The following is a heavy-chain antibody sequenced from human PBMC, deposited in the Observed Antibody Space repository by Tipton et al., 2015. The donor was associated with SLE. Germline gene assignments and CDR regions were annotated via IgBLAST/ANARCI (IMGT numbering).Heavy chain of an antibody. J-gene: IGHJ3*02. CDR2: IYTSGST. D-gene: IGHD1-26*01. Sequence: TLSLTCTVSGGSISSYYWSWMRQPPGKGLEWIGYIYTSGSTNYNPSLKSRVTISVDTSKNQFSLKLSSVTAADTAVYYCASLGRLDAFDIWGQGTMVTVSS. CDR3: ASLGRLDAFDI. V-gene: IGHV4-4*09. CDR1: GGSISSYY.